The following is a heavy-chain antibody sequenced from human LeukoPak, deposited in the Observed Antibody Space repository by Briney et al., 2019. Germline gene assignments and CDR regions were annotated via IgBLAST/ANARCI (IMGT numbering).Heavy chain of an antibody. CDR1: GGSFSGYY. CDR2: INHSGST. D-gene: IGHD1-26*01. V-gene: IGHV4-34*01. J-gene: IGHJ4*02. Sequence: SETLSLTCAVCGGSFSGYYWSWIRQPPGKGLEWIGEINHSGSTNYNPSLKSRVTISVDTSKNQFSLKLSSVTAADTAVYYCASRVGSLDYWGQGTLVTVSS. CDR3: ASRVGSLDY.